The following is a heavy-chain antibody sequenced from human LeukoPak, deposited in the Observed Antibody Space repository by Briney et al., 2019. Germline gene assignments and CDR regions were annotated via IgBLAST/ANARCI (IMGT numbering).Heavy chain of an antibody. D-gene: IGHD3-10*01. Sequence: GSLRLSCAASGFTVSAYAMAWVRQAPGKGLEWVSTIYDDNTYYADSVKGRFAISTDNSKNTLYLQMISLRVEDTAVYFCAARKVRGVWFYLDYWGQGTLVTVSS. J-gene: IGHJ4*02. CDR3: AARKVRGVWFYLDY. V-gene: IGHV3-23*01. CDR2: IYDDNT. CDR1: GFTVSAYA.